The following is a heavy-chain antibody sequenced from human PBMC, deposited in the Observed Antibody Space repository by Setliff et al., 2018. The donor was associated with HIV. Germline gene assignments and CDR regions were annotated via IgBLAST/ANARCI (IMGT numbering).Heavy chain of an antibody. CDR2: VDPENHET. CDR1: GYTFTDYY. V-gene: IGHV1-69-2*01. J-gene: IGHJ5*02. D-gene: IGHD1-1*01. Sequence: GASVKVFCKASGYTFTDYYIHWVQQVPGKGLEWMGRVDPENHETMYAERFQGRVTITADTSSDTAYMELNSLKSEDTAIYFCVAGTFSWGQGTLVTVSS. CDR3: VAGTFS.